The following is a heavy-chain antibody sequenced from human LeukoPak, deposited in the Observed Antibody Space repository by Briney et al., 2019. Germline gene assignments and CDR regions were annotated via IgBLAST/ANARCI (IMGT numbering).Heavy chain of an antibody. Sequence: GRSLRLSCAASGFTFSSYGMHWVRQAPGKGLEWVAVISYDGGNKYYADSVKGRFTISRDNSKNTLYLQMNSLRPEDTAVYYCAQDNYYGDHGYFDYWGQGTLVTVSS. V-gene: IGHV3-30*18. J-gene: IGHJ4*02. CDR3: AQDNYYGDHGYFDY. D-gene: IGHD4-17*01. CDR1: GFTFSSYG. CDR2: ISYDGGNK.